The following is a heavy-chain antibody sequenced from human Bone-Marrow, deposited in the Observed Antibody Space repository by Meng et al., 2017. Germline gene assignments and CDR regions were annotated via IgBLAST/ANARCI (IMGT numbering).Heavy chain of an antibody. CDR1: GGAISSGGYS. D-gene: IGHD3-10*01. CDR2: IYHNGTT. J-gene: IGHJ5*02. CDR3: ARDLPYASGAGGFDP. V-gene: IGHV4-30-2*01. Sequence: QLQLQESGSGLVKPSQTLSLTCSVSGGAISSGGYSWSWIRQPPGKGLEWIGYIYHNGTTYYTPSLKGRVTISVDRSTNQFYLKLTSVTAADTAVYYCARDLPYASGAGGFDPWGQGTLVTVSS.